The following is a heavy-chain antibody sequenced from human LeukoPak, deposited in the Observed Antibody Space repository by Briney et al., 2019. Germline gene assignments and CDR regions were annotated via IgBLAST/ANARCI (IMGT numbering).Heavy chain of an antibody. J-gene: IGHJ4*02. CDR1: GYTFSGYG. Sequence: ASVKVSCKASGYTFSGYGFTWVRQAPGQGLEWMGWISAYNGNTNYAQNLQGRVTMTTDTSTSTAYMELRSLRSDETAVYYCGRSRSPMIVVVTDFDYWGQGTLVTVSS. CDR2: ISAYNGNT. V-gene: IGHV1-18*01. CDR3: GRSRSPMIVVVTDFDY. D-gene: IGHD3-22*01.